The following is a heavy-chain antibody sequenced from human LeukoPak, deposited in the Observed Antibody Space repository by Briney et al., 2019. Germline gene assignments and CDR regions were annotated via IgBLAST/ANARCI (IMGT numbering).Heavy chain of an antibody. J-gene: IGHJ4*02. V-gene: IGHV3-48*04. D-gene: IGHD5-18*01. CDR1: GFTFSGYW. CDR3: ARDRGYTSEFDY. Sequence: GGSLRLSCAASGFTFSGYWMSWVRQAPGKGLEWVSYISTSGNTIYYADSVKGRFTISRDNAKNSLFLQMNSLRVEDTAVYYCARDRGYTSEFDYWGQGTLVTVSS. CDR2: ISTSGNTI.